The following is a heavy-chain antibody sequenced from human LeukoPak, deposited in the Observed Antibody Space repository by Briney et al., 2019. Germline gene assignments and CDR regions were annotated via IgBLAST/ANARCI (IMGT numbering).Heavy chain of an antibody. CDR1: GFTVSSNY. CDR3: ARSNSSSWPYYYYYGMDV. V-gene: IGHV3-66*01. Sequence: GGSLRLSCAASGFTVSSNYMSWVRQAPGKGLEWVSVIYSGGSTYYADSVKGTFTISRDNSKNTLYLQMNSLRAEDTAVYYCARSNSSSWPYYYYYGMDVWGQGTTVTVSS. CDR2: IYSGGST. J-gene: IGHJ6*02. D-gene: IGHD6-13*01.